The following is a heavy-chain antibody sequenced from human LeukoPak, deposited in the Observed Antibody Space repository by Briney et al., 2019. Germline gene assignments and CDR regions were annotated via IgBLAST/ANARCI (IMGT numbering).Heavy chain of an antibody. Sequence: GGSLRLSCAASGFTVSSNYMSWVRQAPGKGLEWVSVIYSGGSTYYADSVKGRFTISRDNSKNTLYLQMNSLRAEDTAVYYCARDNCSSTSCYFRAFDYWGQGTLVTVSS. D-gene: IGHD2-2*01. CDR2: IYSGGST. CDR1: GFTVSSNY. CDR3: ARDNCSSTSCYFRAFDY. V-gene: IGHV3-66*01. J-gene: IGHJ4*02.